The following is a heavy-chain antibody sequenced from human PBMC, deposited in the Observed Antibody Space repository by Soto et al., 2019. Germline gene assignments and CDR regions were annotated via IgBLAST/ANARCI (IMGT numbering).Heavy chain of an antibody. CDR1: GFTFSSYS. CDR2: ISSSSSYI. J-gene: IGHJ4*02. Sequence: GGSLRLSCAASGFTFSSYSMNWVRQAPGKGLEWVSSISSSSSYIYYADSVKGRFTISRDNAKNSLYLQMNSLRAEDTAVYYCARDPPGIAVAGTWEYWGQGTLVTVSS. D-gene: IGHD6-19*01. V-gene: IGHV3-21*01. CDR3: ARDPPGIAVAGTWEY.